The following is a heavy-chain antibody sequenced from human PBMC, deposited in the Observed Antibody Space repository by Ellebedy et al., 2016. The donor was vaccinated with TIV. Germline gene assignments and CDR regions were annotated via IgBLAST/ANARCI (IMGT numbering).Heavy chain of an antibody. CDR2: IWDDGTTQ. CDR3: AKDISGWRGGFYYGMDV. Sequence: GGSLRLSXAASGFTFSTYDMHWVRQAPGRGLEWVALIWDDGTTQYYADSVTGRFTISRDNSKHMLYLQMNSLRAEDTAVYYCAKDISGWRGGFYYGMDVWGQGTTVTVSS. J-gene: IGHJ6*02. V-gene: IGHV3-30*02. CDR1: GFTFSTYD. D-gene: IGHD6-19*01.